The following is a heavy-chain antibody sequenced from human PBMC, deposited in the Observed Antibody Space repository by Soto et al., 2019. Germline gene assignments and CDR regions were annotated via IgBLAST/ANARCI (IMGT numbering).Heavy chain of an antibody. CDR3: ARDSCSGGSCYFDY. Sequence: VAVIWYDGSNKYYADSVKGRFTISRDNSKNTLYLQMNSLRAEDTAVYYCARDSCSGGSCYFDYWGQGTLVTVSS. CDR2: IWYDGSNK. V-gene: IGHV3-33*01. J-gene: IGHJ4*02. D-gene: IGHD2-15*01.